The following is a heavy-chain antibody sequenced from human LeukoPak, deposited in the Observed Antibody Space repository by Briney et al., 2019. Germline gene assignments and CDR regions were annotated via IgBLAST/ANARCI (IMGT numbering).Heavy chain of an antibody. CDR3: ARGYGAYFDY. Sequence: GGSLRLSCAASGFIFSSYWMSWVRQAPGKGLEWVANIKQDGSEKYYVDSVKGRFTISRDNAKNSLYLQMNSLRPEDTAVYYCARGYGAYFDYWGQGTLVTVSS. D-gene: IGHD4-17*01. CDR1: GFIFSSYW. J-gene: IGHJ4*02. CDR2: IKQDGSEK. V-gene: IGHV3-7*01.